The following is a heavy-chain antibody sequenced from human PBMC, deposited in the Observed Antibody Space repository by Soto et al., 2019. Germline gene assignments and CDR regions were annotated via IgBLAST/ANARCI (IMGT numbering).Heavy chain of an antibody. Sequence: QVQLQQWGAGLLKPSETLSLTCAVYGGSFSGYYWSWIRQPPGKGLEWIGEINHSGSTNYNPSLESRVTISVDTSKNQFSLKLSSVTAADTAVYYCARGRRTAVTIDYWGQGTLVTVSS. CDR1: GGSFSGYY. J-gene: IGHJ4*02. CDR2: INHSGST. V-gene: IGHV4-34*01. CDR3: ARGRRTAVTIDY. D-gene: IGHD4-17*01.